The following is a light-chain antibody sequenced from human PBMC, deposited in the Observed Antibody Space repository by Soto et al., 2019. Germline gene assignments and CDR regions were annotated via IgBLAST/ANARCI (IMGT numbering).Light chain of an antibody. Sequence: QSALTQPPSASGSPGQSVTISCTATSSDVGGYNYVSWYQQHPDKAPKLMIFEVSKRPSGVPDRFSGSESGNTASLTVSGLQAEDEADYCCSSYAGSNNYVFETGTKVTVL. J-gene: IGLJ1*01. CDR3: SSYAGSNNYV. CDR2: EVS. V-gene: IGLV2-8*01. CDR1: SSDVGGYNY.